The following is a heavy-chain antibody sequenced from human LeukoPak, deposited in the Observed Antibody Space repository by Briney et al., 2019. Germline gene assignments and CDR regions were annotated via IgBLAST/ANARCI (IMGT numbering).Heavy chain of an antibody. D-gene: IGHD1-26*01. Sequence: GGSLRLSCAASGFTFDDYAMHWVRQAPGKGLEWVSGISWNSGSIGYADSVKGRFTVSRDNAKNSLYLQMNSLRAEDMALYYCARENSGSYYFDYWGQGTLVTVSS. CDR2: ISWNSGSI. V-gene: IGHV3-9*03. CDR1: GFTFDDYA. CDR3: ARENSGSYYFDY. J-gene: IGHJ4*02.